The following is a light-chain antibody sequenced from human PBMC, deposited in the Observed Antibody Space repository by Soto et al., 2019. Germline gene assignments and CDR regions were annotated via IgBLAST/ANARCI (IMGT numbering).Light chain of an antibody. CDR2: AAS. CDR1: QSISSY. CDR3: QQSYSTPIT. V-gene: IGKV1-39*01. Sequence: DLQMTQSPSSLSASVGDRVTITCRASQSISSYLNWYQQKPGKAPKLLMYAASSLQSGVPSRFSGSGSGTDFILTLSSLQPEDFATYYCQQSYSTPITFGQGTRLEIK. J-gene: IGKJ5*01.